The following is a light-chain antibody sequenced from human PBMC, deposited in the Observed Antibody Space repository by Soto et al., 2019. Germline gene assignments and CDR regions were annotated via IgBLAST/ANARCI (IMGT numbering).Light chain of an antibody. CDR2: DVS. J-gene: IGLJ1*01. V-gene: IGLV2-11*01. CDR3: CSYAGSYSYV. CDR1: SSDVGGYNY. Sequence: QSVLTQPRSVSGSPGQSVTISCTGTSSDVGGYNYVSWYQEQPGKAPKLMIYDVSKRPSGVPDRFSGSKSGNTASLTISGLQAEDEGDYYCCSYAGSYSYVFGTGTTV.